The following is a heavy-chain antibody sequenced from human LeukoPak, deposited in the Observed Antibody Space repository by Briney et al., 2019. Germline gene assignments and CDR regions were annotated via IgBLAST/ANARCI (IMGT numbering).Heavy chain of an antibody. Sequence: ASVKVSCKASGGTFSSYAISWVRQAPGQGLEWMGGIIPIFGTANYAQKFQGRVTITADESTSTAYMELSSLRSEDTAVYYCARHPTGYDGSGYYDWGQGTLVTVSS. CDR1: GGTFSSYA. D-gene: IGHD3-22*01. J-gene: IGHJ4*02. CDR3: ARHPTGYDGSGYYD. CDR2: IIPIFGTA. V-gene: IGHV1-69*13.